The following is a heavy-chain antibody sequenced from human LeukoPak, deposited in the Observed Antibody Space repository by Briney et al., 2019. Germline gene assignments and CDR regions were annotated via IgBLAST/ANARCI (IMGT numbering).Heavy chain of an antibody. CDR3: ASGLNWNLRVFHI. J-gene: IGHJ3*02. CDR2: ISSSGSMA. Sequence: GGSLRLSCAASGFSFSSHEMNWVRQAPGKGLEWVAYISSSGSMADYADSVKGRFTIARDNAQNSLFLEMNSLRVEDTAVYFCASGLNWNLRVFHIWGQGTLVTVSS. CDR1: GFSFSSHE. V-gene: IGHV3-48*03. D-gene: IGHD1-7*01.